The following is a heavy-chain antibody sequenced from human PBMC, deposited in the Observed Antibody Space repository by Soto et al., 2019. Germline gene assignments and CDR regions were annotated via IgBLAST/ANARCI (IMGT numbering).Heavy chain of an antibody. CDR3: AGLVAAPYYYMDV. CDR2: IYYSGST. J-gene: IGHJ6*03. Sequence: SETLSLTCTVSGGSISSGGYYWSWIRQHPGKGLEWIGYIYYSGSTYYNPSLKSRVTISVDTSKNQFSLKLSSVTAADTAVYYCAGLVAAPYYYMDVWGKGTTVTVSS. D-gene: IGHD2-15*01. CDR1: GGSISSGGYY. V-gene: IGHV4-31*03.